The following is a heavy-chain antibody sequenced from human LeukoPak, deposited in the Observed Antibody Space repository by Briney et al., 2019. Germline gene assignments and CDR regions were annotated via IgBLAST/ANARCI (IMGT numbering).Heavy chain of an antibody. CDR3: ARVAAAVPDQ. CDR2: IKQDGSEK. CDR1: GFTFTTYW. J-gene: IGHJ5*02. V-gene: IGHV3-7*04. Sequence: GGSLRLSCATSGFTFTTYWMSWVRQAPGKGLEWVANIKQDGSEKYYMDSVKGRFTISRDNAKNSLYLQMSSLRAEDTAVYYCARVAAAVPDQWGQGTLVTVSS. D-gene: IGHD6-13*01.